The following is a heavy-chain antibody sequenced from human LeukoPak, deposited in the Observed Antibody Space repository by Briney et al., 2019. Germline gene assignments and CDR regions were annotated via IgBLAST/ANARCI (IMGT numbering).Heavy chain of an antibody. D-gene: IGHD5-24*01. Sequence: ASVKVSCKASGYIFTDYYMHWVRQAPGQELGWMGRINPNSGGTNYAQKFQGRVTMTRDTSTSTVYMELSSLRSEDTAVYYYARSNAAVDGYNAPEDYWGQGTLVTVSS. J-gene: IGHJ4*02. V-gene: IGHV1/OR15-1*04. CDR1: GYIFTDYY. CDR3: ARSNAAVDGYNAPEDY. CDR2: INPNSGGT.